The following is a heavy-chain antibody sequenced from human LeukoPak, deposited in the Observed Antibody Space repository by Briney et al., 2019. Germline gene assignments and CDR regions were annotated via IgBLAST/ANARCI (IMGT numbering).Heavy chain of an antibody. CDR1: GGSISSSSYY. Sequence: PSETLSLTCTVSGGSISSSSYYWGWIRQPPGKGLEWIGEINHSGSTNYNPSLKSRVTISVDTSKNQFSLKLSSVTAEDTAVYYCARGPMVYCTNGVCAGRYMDVWGKGTTVTVSS. CDR3: ARGPMVYCTNGVCAGRYMDV. CDR2: INHSGST. D-gene: IGHD2-8*01. J-gene: IGHJ6*03. V-gene: IGHV4-39*07.